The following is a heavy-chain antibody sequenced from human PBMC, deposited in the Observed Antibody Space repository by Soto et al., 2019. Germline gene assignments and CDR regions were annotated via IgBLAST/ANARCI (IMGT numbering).Heavy chain of an antibody. CDR2: IYPGDSDT. J-gene: IGHJ6*02. V-gene: IGHV5-51*01. CDR3: ARTPAPKSLRYFDWSTLHGMDV. Sequence: GESLKISCKGSGYSFTSYWIGWVRQMPGKGLEWMGIIYPGDSDTRYSPSFQGQVTISADKSVSTAYLQWSSLKASDTAMYYCARTPAPKSLRYFDWSTLHGMDVWGQGTTVTVSS. CDR1: GYSFTSYW. D-gene: IGHD3-9*01.